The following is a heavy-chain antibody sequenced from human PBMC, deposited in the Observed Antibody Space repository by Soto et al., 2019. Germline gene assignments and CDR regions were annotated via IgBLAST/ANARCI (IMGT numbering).Heavy chain of an antibody. D-gene: IGHD1-20*01. J-gene: IGHJ4*02. V-gene: IGHV3-33*01. CDR1: GFTFSSYG. CDR2: IWYHGNSM. Sequence: GGSLRLSCAASGFTFSSYGMHWVRQAPGRGLEWVAVIWYHGNSMYYADSVKGRFTISRDNSKNTLYLQMNNLRAEDTAVYYCARYNTGHSDYWGQGTLVTVSS. CDR3: ARYNTGHSDY.